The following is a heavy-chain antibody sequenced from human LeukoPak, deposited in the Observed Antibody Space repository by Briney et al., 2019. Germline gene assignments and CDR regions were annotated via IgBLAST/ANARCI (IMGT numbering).Heavy chain of an antibody. CDR2: INNEGSDT. D-gene: IGHD1-1*01. J-gene: IGHJ4*02. CDR1: GFTFSSYG. V-gene: IGHV3-74*01. CDR3: ATKAGNFQERVSLDY. Sequence: PGGSLRLSCAASGFTFSSYGMDWVRQAPGKGLVWVSHINNEGSDTRYADSVKGRFTISRDNGKNTVYLQMNSLRADDAAVYYCATKAGNFQERVSLDYWGQGILVTVSS.